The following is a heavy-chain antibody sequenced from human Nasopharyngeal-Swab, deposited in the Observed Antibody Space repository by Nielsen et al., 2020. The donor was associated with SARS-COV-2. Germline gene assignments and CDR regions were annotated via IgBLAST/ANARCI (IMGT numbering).Heavy chain of an antibody. V-gene: IGHV1-69*13. CDR1: GGTFSSYV. CDR2: FIPIFGTA. J-gene: IGHJ1*01. CDR3: ATAVGLYYDSRTFQTLEYFQH. D-gene: IGHD3-10*01. Sequence: SVKVSCKASGGTFSSYVISWVRQAPGQGLEWMGQFIPIFGTANYAQKFQGRVTIIADESTSTGYLELNSLRSDDTAVYYCATAVGLYYDSRTFQTLEYFQHWGQGTLVTVSS.